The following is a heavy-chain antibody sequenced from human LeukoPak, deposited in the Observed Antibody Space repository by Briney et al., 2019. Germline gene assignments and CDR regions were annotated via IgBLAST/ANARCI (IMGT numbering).Heavy chain of an antibody. V-gene: IGHV1-8*01. Sequence: ASVKVSCKASGYTFTSYDINWVRQATGQGLEWMGWMNPNSGNTGYAQKFQGRVTMTRNTSISTAYMELSSLRPEDTAVYYCARGPSTYSSSWYYYYYYMDVWGKGTTVTISS. CDR3: ARGPSTYSSSWYYYYYYMDV. CDR1: GYTFTSYD. CDR2: MNPNSGNT. D-gene: IGHD6-13*01. J-gene: IGHJ6*03.